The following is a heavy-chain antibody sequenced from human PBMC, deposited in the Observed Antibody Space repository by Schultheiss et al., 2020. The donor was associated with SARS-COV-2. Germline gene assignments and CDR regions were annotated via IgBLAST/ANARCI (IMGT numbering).Heavy chain of an antibody. CDR1: GGSFSGYY. Sequence: SETLSLTCAVYGGSFSGYYWSWIRQPPGKGLEWIGEIYHSGSTNYNPSLKSRVTISVDKSKNQFSLKLSSVTAADTAVYYCARGFIAVAGVNWFDPWGQGTLVTVSS. CDR2: IYHSGST. D-gene: IGHD6-19*01. V-gene: IGHV4-34*01. CDR3: ARGFIAVAGVNWFDP. J-gene: IGHJ5*02.